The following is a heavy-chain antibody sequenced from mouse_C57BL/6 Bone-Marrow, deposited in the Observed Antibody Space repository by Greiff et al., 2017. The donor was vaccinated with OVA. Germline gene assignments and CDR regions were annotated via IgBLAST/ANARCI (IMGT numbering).Heavy chain of an antibody. J-gene: IGHJ2*01. V-gene: IGHV1-26*01. CDR3: ARAFITTVVPHFDY. Sequence: EVQLHQSGPELVKPGASVKISCKASGYTFTDYYMNWVKQSHGKSLEWIGDINPNNGGTSYNQKFKGKATLTVDKSSSTAYMELRSLTSEDSAVYYCARAFITTVVPHFDYWGQGTTLTVSS. CDR2: INPNNGGT. D-gene: IGHD1-1*01. CDR1: GYTFTDYY.